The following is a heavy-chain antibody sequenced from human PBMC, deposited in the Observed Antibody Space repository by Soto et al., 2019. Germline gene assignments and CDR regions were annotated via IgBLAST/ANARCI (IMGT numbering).Heavy chain of an antibody. J-gene: IGHJ4*02. CDR2: ISYDGSNK. CDR1: GFTFSSYG. V-gene: IGHV3-30*18. CDR3: AKDLGPAVAGLCDY. D-gene: IGHD6-19*01. Sequence: GGSLRLSCAASGFTFSSYGMHWVRQAPGKGLEWVAVISYDGSNKYYADSVKGRFTISRDNSKNTLYLQMNSLRAEDTAVYYSAKDLGPAVAGLCDYWGQGTLVTVSS.